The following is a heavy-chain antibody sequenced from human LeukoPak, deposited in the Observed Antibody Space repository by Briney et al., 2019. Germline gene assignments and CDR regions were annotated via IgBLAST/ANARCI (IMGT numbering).Heavy chain of an antibody. D-gene: IGHD2-21*02. CDR2: INHSGST. V-gene: IGHV4-34*01. CDR1: GGSFSGYY. J-gene: IGHJ3*02. Sequence: SETLSLTCAVYGGSFSGYYWSWIRQPPGKGLEWIGEINHSGSTNYNPSLKSRVTISVDTSKNQFSLKLSSVTAADTAVYYCARFPCGGDCWFSEKDAFGIWGQGTMVTVSS. CDR3: ARFPCGGDCWFSEKDAFGI.